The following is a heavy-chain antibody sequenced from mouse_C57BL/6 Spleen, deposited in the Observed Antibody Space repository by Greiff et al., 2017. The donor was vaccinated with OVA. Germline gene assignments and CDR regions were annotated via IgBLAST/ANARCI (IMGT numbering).Heavy chain of an antibody. Sequence: EVMLVESGGGLVKPGGSLKLSCAASGFTFSDYGMHWVRQAPEKGLEWVAYISSGSITIYYADTVKGRFTISRDNAKNTLFLQMPSLRSEDTAIYYCARRGWDVYFDYWGQGTTLTVSS. CDR3: ARRGWDVYFDY. J-gene: IGHJ2*01. D-gene: IGHD4-1*01. CDR1: GFTFSDYG. CDR2: ISSGSITI. V-gene: IGHV5-17*01.